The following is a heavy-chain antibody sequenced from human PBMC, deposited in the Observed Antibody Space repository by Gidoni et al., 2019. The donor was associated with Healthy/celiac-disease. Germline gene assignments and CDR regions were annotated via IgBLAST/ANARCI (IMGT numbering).Heavy chain of an antibody. V-gene: IGHV3-33*01. CDR3: ARGGYYMDV. CDR1: GFTFSSYG. Sequence: QVQLVESGGGVVQPGRSLRLPCAASGFTFSSYGMHWVRQAPGKGLEWVAVIWYDGSNKYYADSVKGRFTISRDNSKNTLYLQMNSLRAEDTAVYYCARGGYYMDVWGKGTTVTVSS. D-gene: IGHD6-13*01. J-gene: IGHJ6*03. CDR2: IWYDGSNK.